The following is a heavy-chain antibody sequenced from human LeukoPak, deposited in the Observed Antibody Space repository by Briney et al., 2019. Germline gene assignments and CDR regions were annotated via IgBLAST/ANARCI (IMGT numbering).Heavy chain of an antibody. V-gene: IGHV3-48*01. D-gene: IGHD3-22*01. CDR2: ISTSSTTI. CDR1: GFSFSNYA. Sequence: GGSLRLSCTASGFSFSNYAMNWVRQAPGKGLEWLSHISTSSTTIHYADSVKGRFTSSREDARNSLYLQMNSLRAEDTAVYFCARAPGNYYDSTGYWYFDLWGRGTLVTVSS. J-gene: IGHJ2*01. CDR3: ARAPGNYYDSTGYWYFDL.